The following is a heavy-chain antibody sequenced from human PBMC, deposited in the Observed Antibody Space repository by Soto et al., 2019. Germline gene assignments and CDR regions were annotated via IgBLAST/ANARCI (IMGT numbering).Heavy chain of an antibody. V-gene: IGHV3-30*18. CDR2: ISYDGSNK. Sequence: QVQLVESGGGVVQPGRSLRLSCATSGFTFSSYGMHWVRQAPGKGLEWVAVISYDGSNKYYADSVKGRFTISRDNSKNTLYLQMSSLRAEDTAVYYCAKDLGLYDSSGYYPRYYYYGMDVWGQGTTVTVSS. J-gene: IGHJ6*02. CDR1: GFTFSSYG. CDR3: AKDLGLYDSSGYYPRYYYYGMDV. D-gene: IGHD3-22*01.